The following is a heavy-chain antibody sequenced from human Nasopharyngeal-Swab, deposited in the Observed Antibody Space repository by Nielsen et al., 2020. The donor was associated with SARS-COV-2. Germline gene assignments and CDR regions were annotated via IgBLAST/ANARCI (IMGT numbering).Heavy chain of an antibody. V-gene: IGHV1-69*01. CDR2: IIPIFGTA. D-gene: IGHD4-17*01. Sequence: WVRQPPGQGLEWMGGIIPIFGTANYAQKFQGRVTITADESTSTAYMELSSLRSEDTAVYYCARDIYGDYVGYWGQGTLVTVSS. CDR3: ARDIYGDYVGY. J-gene: IGHJ4*02.